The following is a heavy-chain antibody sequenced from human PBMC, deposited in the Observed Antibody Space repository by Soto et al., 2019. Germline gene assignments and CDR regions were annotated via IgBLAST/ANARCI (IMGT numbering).Heavy chain of an antibody. CDR3: AKERALYSSAWDYFDD. CDR2: ISSNGGST. V-gene: IGHV3-64D*09. D-gene: IGHD6-19*01. CDR1: GFTFSSYA. J-gene: IGHJ4*02. Sequence: GGSLRLSCAASGFTFSSYAMHWVRQAPGKGLEYVSAISSNGGSTYYADSVKGRFTISRDNSKNTLYLQMSSLRAEDTAVYYCAKERALYSSAWDYFDDWGQGTLVTVSS.